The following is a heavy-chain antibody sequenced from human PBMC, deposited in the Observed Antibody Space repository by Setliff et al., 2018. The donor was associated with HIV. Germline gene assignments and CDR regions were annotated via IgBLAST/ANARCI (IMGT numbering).Heavy chain of an antibody. CDR1: GYTFTSYA. D-gene: IGHD3-10*02. CDR3: ARALFGESYNWFDP. J-gene: IGHJ5*02. Sequence: ASVKVSCKASGYTFTSYAMNWVRQAPGQGLEWMGWINPHSGGTKYAQKFQGRVTMTRDTSISAAYMELSRLRSDDTAVYYCARALFGESYNWFDPWGQGTLVTVSS. CDR2: INPHSGGT. V-gene: IGHV1-2*02.